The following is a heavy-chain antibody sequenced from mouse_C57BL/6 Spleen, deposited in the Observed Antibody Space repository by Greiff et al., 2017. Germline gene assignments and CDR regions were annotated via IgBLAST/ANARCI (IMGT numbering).Heavy chain of an antibody. CDR2: IHPNSGST. CDR1: GYTFTSYW. V-gene: IGHV1-64*01. J-gene: IGHJ2*01. Sequence: QVQLQQPGAELVKPGASVKLSCKASGYTFTSYWMHWVKQRPGQGLEWIGMIHPNSGSTNYNEKFKSKATLTVDKSSSTAYMQLSSLTSEDSAVYYCASYYYGSWDYFDYWGQGTTLTVSS. CDR3: ASYYYGSWDYFDY. D-gene: IGHD1-1*01.